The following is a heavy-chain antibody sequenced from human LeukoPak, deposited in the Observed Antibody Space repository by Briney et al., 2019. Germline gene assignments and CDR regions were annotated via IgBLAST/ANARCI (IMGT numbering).Heavy chain of an antibody. CDR1: GFSLSTSGVG. J-gene: IGHJ3*02. CDR2: IYWNDDK. V-gene: IGHV2-5*01. Sequence: SGPTLVKPTPTLTLTFTFSGFSLSTSGVGVGWVRQPPGKALEWLAFIYWNDDKRYSPSLKSRLTITQDTSKNQVVLTMTNMDPVDTATYYCAHSGTVTTPHDAFDIWGQGTMVTV. D-gene: IGHD4-17*01. CDR3: AHSGTVTTPHDAFDI.